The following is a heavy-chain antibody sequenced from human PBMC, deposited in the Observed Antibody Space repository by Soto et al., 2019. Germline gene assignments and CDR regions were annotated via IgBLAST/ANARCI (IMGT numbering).Heavy chain of an antibody. Sequence: QVQLEESGPGLVKPSQTLSLTCTASGGAINSGSYYWNWIRQHPAKGLEWIGYISFSGFTYYNPSLKSRINISVDTSKSQFSLILTSVTAADTAVYYCARDWGRGDSYGGHFDVWGQGIQVTVSS. CDR1: GGAINSGSYY. J-gene: IGHJ4*02. CDR2: ISFSGFT. CDR3: ARDWGRGDSYGGHFDV. V-gene: IGHV4-31*02. D-gene: IGHD5-18*01.